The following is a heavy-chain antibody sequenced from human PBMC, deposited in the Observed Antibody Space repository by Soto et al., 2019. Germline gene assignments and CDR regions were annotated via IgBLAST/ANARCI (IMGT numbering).Heavy chain of an antibody. V-gene: IGHV3-23*01. CDR1: GFAFRDYA. D-gene: IGHD2-2*01. CDR3: AKHSRETTTCCGED. Sequence: GSLRLSCAASGFAFRDYAMSWVRQAPGRGLEWVSGVSNGGSSTYYADSVKGRFTISRDNSKNTLYLQMNSLRAEDTAVYYCAKHSRETTTCCGEDWGQGTRVTSPQ. J-gene: IGHJ4*02. CDR2: VSNGGSST.